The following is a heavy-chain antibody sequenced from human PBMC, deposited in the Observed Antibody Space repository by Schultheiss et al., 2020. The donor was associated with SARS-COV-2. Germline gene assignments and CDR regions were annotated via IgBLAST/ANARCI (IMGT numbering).Heavy chain of an antibody. CDR2: ISSSSSYT. D-gene: IGHD2-2*02. V-gene: IGHV3-11*05. J-gene: IGHJ4*02. Sequence: GGSLRLSCAASGFTFSDYYMSWIRQAPGKGLEWVSYISSSSSYTNYADSVKGRFTISRDNAKNSLYLQMNSLRAEDTAVYYCARAPEPCSSTSCYTPDFEYWGQGTLVNVSS. CDR1: GFTFSDYY. CDR3: ARAPEPCSSTSCYTPDFEY.